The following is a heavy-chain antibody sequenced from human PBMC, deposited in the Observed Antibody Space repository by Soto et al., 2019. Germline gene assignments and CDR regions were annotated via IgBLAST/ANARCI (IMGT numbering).Heavy chain of an antibody. CDR1: GFTFSTYS. Sequence: GGSLRLSCVGSGFTFSTYSLNWVRQAPGKGLEWVSSISSRSDIYYADSVKGRFTISRDNAKNSVSLQMNSLRAEDTAVYYCAREDTAWPLAYGLDVWGQGTTVTVSS. D-gene: IGHD2-21*02. CDR2: ISSRSDI. CDR3: AREDTAWPLAYGLDV. V-gene: IGHV3-21*01. J-gene: IGHJ6*02.